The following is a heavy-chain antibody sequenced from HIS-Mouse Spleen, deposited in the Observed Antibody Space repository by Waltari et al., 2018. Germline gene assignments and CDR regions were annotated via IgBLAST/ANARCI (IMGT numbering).Heavy chain of an antibody. CDR1: GFTFSSYW. V-gene: IGHV3-7*01. CDR3: AREIRAFDY. Sequence: EVQLVESGGGLVQPGGSLRLSCAASGFTFSSYWMSWVREAPGKGVEVVANIKQDGSEKYYVDSVKGRFTISRDNAKNSLYLQMNSLRAEDTAVYYCAREIRAFDYWGQGTLVTVSS. J-gene: IGHJ4*02. CDR2: IKQDGSEK.